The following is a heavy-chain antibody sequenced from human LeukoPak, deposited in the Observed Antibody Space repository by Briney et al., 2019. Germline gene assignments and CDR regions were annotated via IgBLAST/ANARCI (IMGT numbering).Heavy chain of an antibody. Sequence: PGGSLRLSCAASGFTFSSYAMHWVRQAPGKGLEWVAVISYDGSNKYYADSVKGRFTISRDNSKSTLYLQMNNLRVEDTAVYYCAAAAGVIRGWFDYWGQGSLVTVSS. CDR3: AAAAGVIRGWFDY. J-gene: IGHJ5*01. V-gene: IGHV3-30-3*01. D-gene: IGHD3-16*02. CDR2: ISYDGSNK. CDR1: GFTFSSYA.